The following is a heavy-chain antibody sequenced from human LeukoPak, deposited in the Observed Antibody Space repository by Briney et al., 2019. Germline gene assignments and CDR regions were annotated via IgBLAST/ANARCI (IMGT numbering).Heavy chain of an antibody. V-gene: IGHV3-23*01. CDR3: AKHLGSHSFLFYYMDV. J-gene: IGHJ6*03. Sequence: GGSLRLSCEASQFTFSRFAMSWTRQAPGTGLEWVSTLSGSGTATYYADSVKGRFTTSRDNSKDTLYLQMDNLRADDTAVYYCAKHLGSHSFLFYYMDVGGTGTSVIVSS. D-gene: IGHD2-21*01. CDR2: LSGSGTAT. CDR1: QFTFSRFA.